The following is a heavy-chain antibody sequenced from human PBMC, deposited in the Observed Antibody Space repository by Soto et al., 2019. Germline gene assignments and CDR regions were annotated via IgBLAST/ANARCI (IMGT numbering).Heavy chain of an antibody. CDR3: TKSWLFEKNWFDP. J-gene: IGHJ5*02. CDR1: GFSFTTYG. V-gene: IGHV3-23*01. Sequence: GSLRLSCAASGFSFTTYGMSGVRQAPGKGLEWVSDISSTGLYTYLADSVKGRFTISRDNSKNTLYLQMNSLRVDDTAVYFCTKSWLFEKNWFDPWGQGTLVTVSS. CDR2: ISSTGLYT. D-gene: IGHD3-22*01.